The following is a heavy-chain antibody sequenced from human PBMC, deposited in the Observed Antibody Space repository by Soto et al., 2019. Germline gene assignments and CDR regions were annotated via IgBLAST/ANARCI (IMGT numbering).Heavy chain of an antibody. Sequence: SVKVSCKASGGTFSSYAISWVRQAPGQGLEWMGGIIPIFGTANYAQKFQGRVTITADESTSTAYMELSSLRSEDTAVYYCASGYCSSTSCYVQLYYYYGMDVWGQGTTVTVSS. J-gene: IGHJ6*02. V-gene: IGHV1-69*13. CDR3: ASGYCSSTSCYVQLYYYYGMDV. CDR2: IIPIFGTA. CDR1: GGTFSSYA. D-gene: IGHD2-2*03.